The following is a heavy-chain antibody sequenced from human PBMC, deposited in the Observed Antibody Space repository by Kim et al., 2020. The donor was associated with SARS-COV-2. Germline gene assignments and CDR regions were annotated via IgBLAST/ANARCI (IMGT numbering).Heavy chain of an antibody. Sequence: SVKDSCKASGGTFSSYAISWVRQAPGQGLEWMGGIIPIFGTANYAQKFQGRVTITADESTSTAYMELSSLRSEDTAVYYCAIPNRPLLIVVVPAWDYYGMDVSGQGTTVTVSS. V-gene: IGHV1-69*13. J-gene: IGHJ6*02. D-gene: IGHD2-2*01. CDR2: IIPIFGTA. CDR1: GGTFSSYA. CDR3: AIPNRPLLIVVVPAWDYYGMDV.